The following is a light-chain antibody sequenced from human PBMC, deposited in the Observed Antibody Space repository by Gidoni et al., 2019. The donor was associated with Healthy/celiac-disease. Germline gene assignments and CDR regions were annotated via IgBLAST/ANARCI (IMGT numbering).Light chain of an antibody. Sequence: QSVLTQPPSASGTPGQRVTITCSGSSSNIGSNTVNWYQTLPGTAPELLIYSNNQRPSGVPDRFSGSKSGTSASLAISGLQSEDEADYYCAAWDDSLNGVVFGGGTKLTVL. CDR1: SSNIGSNT. J-gene: IGLJ2*01. V-gene: IGLV1-44*01. CDR2: SNN. CDR3: AAWDDSLNGVV.